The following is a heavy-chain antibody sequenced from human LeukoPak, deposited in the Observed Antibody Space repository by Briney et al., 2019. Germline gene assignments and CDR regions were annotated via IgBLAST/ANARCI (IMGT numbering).Heavy chain of an antibody. CDR1: GGSITSGDYY. J-gene: IGHJ4*02. V-gene: IGHV4-30-4*01. CDR2: IYYSGST. D-gene: IGHD3-16*02. Sequence: SQTLSLTCTVSGGSITSGDYYWSWIRQPPGKGLEWIGYIYYSGSTYYNPSLKSRVSISVDTSKNQFSLKLNSVTAADTAVYYCARGSGSFYDYVWGSYRPIFDYWGQGTLVTVSS. CDR3: ARGSGSFYDYVWGSYRPIFDY.